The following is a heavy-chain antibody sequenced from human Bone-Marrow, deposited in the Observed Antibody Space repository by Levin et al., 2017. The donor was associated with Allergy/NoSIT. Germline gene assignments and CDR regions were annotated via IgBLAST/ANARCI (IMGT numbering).Heavy chain of an antibody. Sequence: GESLKISCAASGFTFDSYAIHWVRQAPGKGLEWVAVISYDGSNKYYADSVKGRFTISRDNSKNTLYLQMLSLRTEDTAVYYCAKSRAASGRLYGLDVWGQGTTVTVSS. CDR1: GFTFDSYA. J-gene: IGHJ6*02. CDR2: ISYDGSNK. D-gene: IGHD6-13*01. V-gene: IGHV3-30*18. CDR3: AKSRAASGRLYGLDV.